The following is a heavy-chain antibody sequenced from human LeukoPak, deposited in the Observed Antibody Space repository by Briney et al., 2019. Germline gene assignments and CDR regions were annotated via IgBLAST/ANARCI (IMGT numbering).Heavy chain of an antibody. V-gene: IGHV3-30*18. J-gene: IGHJ4*02. CDR1: GFTFSSYA. D-gene: IGHD4-23*01. CDR3: AKRVSYGGNSVGDY. Sequence: PGGSLRLSCAASGFTFSSYAMSWVRQAPGKGLEWVAVISYDGSNKYYADSVKGRFTISRDNSKNTLYLQMNSLRAEDTAVYYCAKRVSYGGNSVGDYWGQGTLVTVSS. CDR2: ISYDGSNK.